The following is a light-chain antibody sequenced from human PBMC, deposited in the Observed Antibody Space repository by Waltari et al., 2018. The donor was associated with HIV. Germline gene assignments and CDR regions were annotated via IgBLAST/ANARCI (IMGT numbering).Light chain of an antibody. Sequence: IVLTQSPESLAVSLGERATIHCKASQNLLYSSNNKNYLAWYQQKPGQPPKLLISWASNRKSGVPDRFSGSGSGTDFTLIINSLQAEDVAVYFCQQYYRTPLTFGGGTKVEIK. J-gene: IGKJ4*01. V-gene: IGKV4-1*01. CDR1: QNLLYSSNNKNY. CDR3: QQYYRTPLT. CDR2: WAS.